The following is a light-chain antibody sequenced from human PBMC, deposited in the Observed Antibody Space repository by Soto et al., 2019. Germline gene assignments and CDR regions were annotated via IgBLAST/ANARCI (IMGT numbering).Light chain of an antibody. Sequence: QSALTQPRSVSGAPGQSVTISCTGTSSDVGGYNYVSWYRQHPGKAPKLMIYDVSKRPSGVPDRFSGSKSGNTASMTISGLQAEDEADYYCCSYAGSYTLVFVTGTKVTVL. J-gene: IGLJ1*01. V-gene: IGLV2-11*01. CDR2: DVS. CDR3: CSYAGSYTLV. CDR1: SSDVGGYNY.